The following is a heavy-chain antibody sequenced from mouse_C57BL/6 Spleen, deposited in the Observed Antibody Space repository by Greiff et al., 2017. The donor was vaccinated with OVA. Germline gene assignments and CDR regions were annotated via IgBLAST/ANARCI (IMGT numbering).Heavy chain of an antibody. V-gene: IGHV1-55*01. J-gene: IGHJ4*01. D-gene: IGHD2-5*01. CDR1: GYTFTSYW. Sequence: QVQLKQPGAELVKPGASVKMSCKASGYTFTSYWITWVKQRPGQGLEWIGDIYPGRGSTNYNEKFKSKATLTVDTSSSTAYMQLSSLTSEDSAVYYCATEVGYSNFYAMDYWGQGTSVTVSS. CDR3: ATEVGYSNFYAMDY. CDR2: IYPGRGST.